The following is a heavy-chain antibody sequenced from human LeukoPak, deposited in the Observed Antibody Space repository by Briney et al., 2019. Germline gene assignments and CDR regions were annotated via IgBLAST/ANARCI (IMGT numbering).Heavy chain of an antibody. CDR3: ATVPHYYGSALFDY. Sequence: ASVKVSCKVSGYTLTELSMHWVRQAPGKGLEWMGGFDPEDGETIYAQKFQGRVTMTEDTSTDTAYMELSSLRSEDTAVYYCATVPHYYGSALFDYWGQGTLVTVSS. D-gene: IGHD3-10*01. V-gene: IGHV1-24*01. CDR1: GYTLTELS. J-gene: IGHJ4*02. CDR2: FDPEDGET.